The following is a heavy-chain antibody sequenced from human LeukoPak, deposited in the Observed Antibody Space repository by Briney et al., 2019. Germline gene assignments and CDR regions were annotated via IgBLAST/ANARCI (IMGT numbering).Heavy chain of an antibody. J-gene: IGHJ4*02. CDR3: ARGAPGY. CDR2: INHSGST. CDR1: GGSFSGYQ. Sequence: SETLSLTCAVYGGSFSGYQWTWIRQPPGKGLEWSGEINHSGSTNYNPSLKSRVTISVDTSKNQFSLKLSSVTAADTAVYYCARGAPGYWGQGTLVTVSS. V-gene: IGHV4-34*01.